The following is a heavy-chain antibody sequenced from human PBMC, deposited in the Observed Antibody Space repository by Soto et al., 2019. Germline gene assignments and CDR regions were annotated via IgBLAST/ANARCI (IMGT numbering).Heavy chain of an antibody. CDR2: LYYTGNT. J-gene: IGHJ6*02. D-gene: IGHD3-10*01. V-gene: IGHV4-59*01. Sequence: QLQESGPGVVKPSETLSLTCTVSGAPIAVFYWTWIRQAPWKGLEWIGYLYYTGNTNYSPSLKSRVAMSMDTSKNHFYLTLTSATAADTAVYFCASGGSEGGVDIWGQGTTVTVSS. CDR3: ASGGSEGGVDI. CDR1: GAPIAVFY.